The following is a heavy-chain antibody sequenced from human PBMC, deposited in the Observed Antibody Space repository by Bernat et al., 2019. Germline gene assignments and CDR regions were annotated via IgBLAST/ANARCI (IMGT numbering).Heavy chain of an antibody. D-gene: IGHD6-6*01. CDR2: IRSKANSYAT. Sequence: EVQLVESGGGLVQPGGSLKLSCAASGFTFSGSAMHWVRQASGKGLEWVGRIRSKANSYATAYAASVEGRFTISRDDSKNTAYLQMNSLKTEDTAVYYCTRHTYGSSSDSYYYYDGMDVWGQGTTVTVSS. J-gene: IGHJ6*02. CDR3: TRHTYGSSSDSYYYYDGMDV. CDR1: GFTFSGSA. V-gene: IGHV3-73*02.